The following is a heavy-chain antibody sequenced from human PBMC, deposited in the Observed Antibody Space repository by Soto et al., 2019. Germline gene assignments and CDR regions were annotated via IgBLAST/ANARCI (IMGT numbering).Heavy chain of an antibody. D-gene: IGHD3-22*01. CDR2: IKSKTNGGTT. J-gene: IGHJ4*02. Sequence: GGSLRLSCAASGFTFSNAWMSWVRQAPGKGLEWVGRIKSKTNGGTTDYAAPVKGRFTISRDDSKNTLFLQMSSLKTEDTAVYYCSTDLRLGKNYHSNPYLDFWGQGTLVTVPQ. CDR1: GFTFSNAW. V-gene: IGHV3-15*01. CDR3: STDLRLGKNYHSNPYLDF.